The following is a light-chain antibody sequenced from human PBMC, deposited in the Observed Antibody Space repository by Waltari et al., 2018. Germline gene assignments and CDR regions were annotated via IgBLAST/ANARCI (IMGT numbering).Light chain of an antibody. CDR2: DVN. CDR1: SSDVGAYHF. V-gene: IGLV2-14*03. CDR3: SSFTTSGTYV. Sequence: QSALTQPASVSGSPGQSIALSCAGTSSDVGAYHFVSWYQQHPGKAPKLMIYDVNDRPSGVSDRFSGSKSGNTASLTISGLQAEDETDYYCSSFTTSGTYVFGTGTKVTVL. J-gene: IGLJ1*01.